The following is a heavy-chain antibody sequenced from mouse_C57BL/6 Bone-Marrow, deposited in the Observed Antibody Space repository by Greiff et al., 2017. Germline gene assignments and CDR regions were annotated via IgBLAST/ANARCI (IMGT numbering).Heavy chain of an antibody. CDR2: ISDGGSYT. D-gene: IGHD1-1*01. J-gene: IGHJ4*01. Sequence: EVQGVESGGGLVKPGGSLKLSCAASGFTFSSYAMSWVRQTPEKRLEWVATISDGGSYTYYPDNVKGRFTISRDNAKNNLYLQMSHLKSEDTAMYYCARVYYYGSSYRYYAMDYWGQGTSVTVSS. CDR1: GFTFSSYA. CDR3: ARVYYYGSSYRYYAMDY. V-gene: IGHV5-4*01.